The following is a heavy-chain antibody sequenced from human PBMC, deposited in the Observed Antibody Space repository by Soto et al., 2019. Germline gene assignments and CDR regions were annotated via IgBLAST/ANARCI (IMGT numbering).Heavy chain of an antibody. J-gene: IGHJ5*02. CDR3: ARSSVVVTANYNWFEP. D-gene: IGHD2-21*02. V-gene: IGHV1-69*02. CDR1: GGTFSSYT. Sequence: QVQLVQSGAEVKKPGSSVKVSCKASGGTFSSYTISWVRQAPGQGLEWMGRIIPILGIANYAQKFQGRVTITTDKSTSTAYMELSSLRSEDTAVYYCARSSVVVTANYNWFEPWGQGTLVTVSS. CDR2: IIPILGIA.